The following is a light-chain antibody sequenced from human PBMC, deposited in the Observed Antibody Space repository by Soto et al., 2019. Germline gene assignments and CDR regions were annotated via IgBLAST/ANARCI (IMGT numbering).Light chain of an antibody. Sequence: EFVMRQSPATLSVSPGEGASLCCRASQGIGDTLAWYQHKPGQTPRLLIYDTSTRATGVPTRFSGSRSGTEFTLTISGLQPEDSLTYYCQQAKSFPITFGQGTRLEIK. CDR1: QGIGDT. J-gene: IGKJ5*01. CDR3: QQAKSFPIT. V-gene: IGKV3-15*01. CDR2: DTS.